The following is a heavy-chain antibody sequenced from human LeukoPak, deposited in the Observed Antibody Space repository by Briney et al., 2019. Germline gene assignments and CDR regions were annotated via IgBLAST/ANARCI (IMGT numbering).Heavy chain of an antibody. J-gene: IGHJ3*02. Sequence: GASVKVSCKASGYTFTSYGISWVRQAPGQGLEWMGWISAYNGNTNYAQKLQGRVTMTTDTSTSTAYMELRSLRSDDTAVYYCARDDAFGGVIVLGPYAFDIWGQGTMVTVSS. CDR3: ARDDAFGGVIVLGPYAFDI. D-gene: IGHD3-16*02. CDR1: GYTFTSYG. CDR2: ISAYNGNT. V-gene: IGHV1-18*01.